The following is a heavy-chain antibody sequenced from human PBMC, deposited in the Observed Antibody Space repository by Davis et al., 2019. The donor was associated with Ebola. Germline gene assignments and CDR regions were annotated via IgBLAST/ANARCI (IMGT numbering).Heavy chain of an antibody. J-gene: IGHJ4*02. V-gene: IGHV4-34*01. Sequence: SNTLSLTFAIYGGSFRGYYWRWLRQPPGKGLEWLGEINHSGSTNYNPSLKSRVTISVDTSKNQFSLKLSSVTAADTAVYYCARFSCTIAVAGLDYWGQGTLVTVSS. CDR1: GGSFRGYY. D-gene: IGHD6-19*01. CDR3: ARFSCTIAVAGLDY. CDR2: INHSGST.